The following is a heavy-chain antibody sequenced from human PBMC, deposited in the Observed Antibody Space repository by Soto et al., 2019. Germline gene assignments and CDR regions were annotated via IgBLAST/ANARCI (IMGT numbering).Heavy chain of an antibody. D-gene: IGHD3-10*01. J-gene: IGHJ6*02. CDR2: TYYRSKWHN. Sequence: PSQTLSLTCAISGYSVSSNSAAWNWIRRSPSRGLEWLGRTYYRSKWHNDSAVSVKSRITINPDTSKNQFSLQLNSVTPEDTAVYYCARDRAQYGMDVWGQGTTVTVSS. CDR3: ARDRAQYGMDV. V-gene: IGHV6-1*01. CDR1: GYSVSSNSAA.